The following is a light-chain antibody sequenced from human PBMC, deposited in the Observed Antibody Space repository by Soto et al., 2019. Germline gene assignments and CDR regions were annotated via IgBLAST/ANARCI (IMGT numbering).Light chain of an antibody. CDR3: QQRSNWPKT. CDR2: GAS. Sequence: EIVMTQSPATLSVSPGARVTLSCRASQSVSSYLAWYQQKPGQAPRLLIYGASTGATGIPARFSGSGSGTEFILTISSLQSEDFAVYYCQQRSNWPKTFGHGTKVEVK. J-gene: IGKJ1*01. V-gene: IGKV3-15*01. CDR1: QSVSSY.